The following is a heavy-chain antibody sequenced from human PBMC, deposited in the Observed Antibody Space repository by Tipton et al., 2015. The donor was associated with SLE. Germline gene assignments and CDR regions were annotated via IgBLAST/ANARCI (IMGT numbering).Heavy chain of an antibody. CDR1: GFTFSSYA. J-gene: IGHJ4*02. D-gene: IGHD4-17*01. V-gene: IGHV3-23*01. Sequence: SLRLSCAASGFTFSSYAMSWVRQAPGKGLEWVSAISGSGGSTYYADSVKGRFTISRDNSKNTLYLQMNSLRAEDTAVYYCAATTVTTHSGDYWGQGTLVTVSS. CDR3: AATTVTTHSGDY. CDR2: ISGSGGST.